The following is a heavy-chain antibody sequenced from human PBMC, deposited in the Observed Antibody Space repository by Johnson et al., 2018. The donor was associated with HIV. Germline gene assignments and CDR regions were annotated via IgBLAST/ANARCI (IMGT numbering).Heavy chain of an antibody. J-gene: IGHJ3*02. CDR2: ISYDGSDK. V-gene: IGHV3-30*14. CDR3: ARGGGVVGNAFDI. CDR1: GFTFSSYA. Sequence: QVQLVESGGGVVQPGRSLRLSCAASGFTFSSYAMHWVRQAPGKGLEWVAVISYDGSDKYYEDSVKGRFTVSRDNSKNTLYLQMGSLRAEDMAVYYCARGGGVVGNAFDIWGQGTIVTVSS. D-gene: IGHD1-26*01.